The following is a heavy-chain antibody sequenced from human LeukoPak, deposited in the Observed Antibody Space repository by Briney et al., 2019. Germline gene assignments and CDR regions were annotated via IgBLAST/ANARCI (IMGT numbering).Heavy chain of an antibody. Sequence: GGSLRLSCAASGFTFSSYSMNWVRQAPGKGLEWVSYISSSSSTIYYADSVKGRFTISRDNAKNSLYLQMNSLRAEDTAVYYYARVPTTPMPVAGTIDGWGQGTLVTVSS. V-gene: IGHV3-48*01. J-gene: IGHJ4*02. CDR3: ARVPTTPMPVAGTIDG. CDR2: ISSSSSTI. D-gene: IGHD6-19*01. CDR1: GFTFSSYS.